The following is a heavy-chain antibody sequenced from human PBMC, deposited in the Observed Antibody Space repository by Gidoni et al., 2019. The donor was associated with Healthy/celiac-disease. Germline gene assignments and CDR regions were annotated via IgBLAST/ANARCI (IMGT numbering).Heavy chain of an antibody. Sequence: QVQLQQWGAGLLKPSETLSLTCAVYGGSFSGYYWSWIRQPPGKGLEWIGEINHSGSTNYNPSLKSRVTISVDTSKNQFSLKLSSVTAADTAVYYCARRMGYCSSTSCKPHYYMDVWGKGTTVTVSS. CDR2: INHSGST. D-gene: IGHD2-2*01. CDR3: ARRMGYCSSTSCKPHYYMDV. CDR1: GGSFSGYY. J-gene: IGHJ6*03. V-gene: IGHV4-34*01.